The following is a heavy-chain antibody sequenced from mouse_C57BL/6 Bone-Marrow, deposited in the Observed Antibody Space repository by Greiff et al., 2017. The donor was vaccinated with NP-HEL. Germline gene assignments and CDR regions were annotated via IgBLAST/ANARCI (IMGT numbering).Heavy chain of an antibody. CDR1: GYTFTEYT. V-gene: IGHV1-62-2*01. J-gene: IGHJ1*03. CDR2: FYPGSGSI. CDR3: ARHEDLKWYDGQRYFDV. D-gene: IGHD1-3*01. Sequence: QVQLQQSGAELVKPGASVKPSCKASGYTFTEYTIHWVKQRSGQGLEWIGWFYPGSGSIKYNEKFKDKATLTADKSSSTVYMELSRLTSEDSAVYFCARHEDLKWYDGQRYFDVWGTGTTVTVSS.